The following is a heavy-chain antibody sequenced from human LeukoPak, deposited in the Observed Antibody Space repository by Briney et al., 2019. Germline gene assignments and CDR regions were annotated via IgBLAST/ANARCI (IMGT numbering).Heavy chain of an antibody. Sequence: ASVKVSCKASGYTFTSYYMHWVRQAPGQGLEWMGIINPSGGSKIYAQKFQGRVTMTRDTSTCTVYMELSSLRSEDTAVYYCAVNDFWSGYYDASDIWGQGAMVTVSS. CDR3: AVNDFWSGYYDASDI. J-gene: IGHJ3*02. V-gene: IGHV1-46*01. CDR1: GYTFTSYY. D-gene: IGHD3-3*01. CDR2: INPSGGSK.